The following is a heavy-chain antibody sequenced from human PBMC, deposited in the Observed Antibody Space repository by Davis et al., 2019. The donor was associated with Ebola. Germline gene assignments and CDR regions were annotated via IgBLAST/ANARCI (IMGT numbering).Heavy chain of an antibody. CDR2: ISWDGSST. Sequence: GESLKISCAASGFTVSSNYMSWVRQAPGKGLEWVSLISWDGSSTYYADSVKGRFTISRDNSNNSLYLQMNSLRTEDTALYYCAKGSNYCSSTSCPWYFDLWGRGSLVTVSS. J-gene: IGHJ2*01. CDR1: GFTVSSNY. V-gene: IGHV3-43*01. CDR3: AKGSNYCSSTSCPWYFDL. D-gene: IGHD2-2*01.